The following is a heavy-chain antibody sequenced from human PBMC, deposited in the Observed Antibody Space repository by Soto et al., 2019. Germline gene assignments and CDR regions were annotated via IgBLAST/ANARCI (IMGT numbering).Heavy chain of an antibody. D-gene: IGHD3-10*01. Sequence: PGGSLRLSCAASGFTFSNYAMNGVRQAPGKGLEWVSAFSGGGGSTYYADSVRGRFTISRDNSKNTLYLQMNSLRAEDTAVYYCAKDSYGFDYWGQGTLVTVSS. CDR2: FSGGGGST. CDR1: GFTFSNYA. CDR3: AKDSYGFDY. V-gene: IGHV3-23*01. J-gene: IGHJ4*02.